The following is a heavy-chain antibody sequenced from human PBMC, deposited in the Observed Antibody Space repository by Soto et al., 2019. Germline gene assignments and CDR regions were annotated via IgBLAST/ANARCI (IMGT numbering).Heavy chain of an antibody. V-gene: IGHV3-30*18. CDR1: GFTFSRFG. J-gene: IGHJ6*02. Sequence: GGSLRLSCAASGFTFSRFGMHWVRQAPGKGLEWVAVISYGGSNRFYADSVKGRFTISRDNSKNTLYLQTNSLRPEDTAVYYCAKDLAGGVMDVWGQGTTVTVSS. D-gene: IGHD3-10*01. CDR2: ISYGGSNR. CDR3: AKDLAGGVMDV.